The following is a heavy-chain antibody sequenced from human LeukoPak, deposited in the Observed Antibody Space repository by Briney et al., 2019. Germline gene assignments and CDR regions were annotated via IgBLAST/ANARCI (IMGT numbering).Heavy chain of an antibody. J-gene: IGHJ4*02. D-gene: IGHD3-22*01. Sequence: GGSLRLSCAASGFTFSNYSMNWVRQAPGKGLEWVSSISSRSTYIYHADSVKGRFTISRDNAKNSLFLQMNSLRAEDTAVYYCARESYYDSSGYYTGGDYWGQGTLVTVSS. CDR1: GFTFSNYS. CDR2: ISSRSTYI. V-gene: IGHV3-21*01. CDR3: ARESYYDSSGYYTGGDY.